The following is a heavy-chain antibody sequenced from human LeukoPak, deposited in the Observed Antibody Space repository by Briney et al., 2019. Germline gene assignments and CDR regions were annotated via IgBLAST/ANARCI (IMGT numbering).Heavy chain of an antibody. J-gene: IGHJ4*02. CDR1: GGSISSSSYY. CDR2: IYYSGST. Sequence: PSETLSLTCTVSGGSISSSSYYWGWIRQPPGKGLERIGSIYYSGSTYYNPSLKSRVTISVDTSKNQFSLKLSSVTAAGTAVYYCAREHGFFGEENFDYWGQGTLVTVSS. D-gene: IGHD3-3*01. CDR3: AREHGFFGEENFDY. V-gene: IGHV4-39*02.